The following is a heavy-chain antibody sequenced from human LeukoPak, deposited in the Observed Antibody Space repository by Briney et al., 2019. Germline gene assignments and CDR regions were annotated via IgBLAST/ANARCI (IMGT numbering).Heavy chain of an antibody. CDR2: IYSGGST. Sequence: PGGSLRLSCAASGFTVSSNYMSWVRQAPGKGLEWVSVIYSGGSTYYADSVKGRFTISRDNSKNTLHLQMNNLRVDDTAVYHCARVRDVYYHVFENWGQGTLVTVS. V-gene: IGHV3-53*01. J-gene: IGHJ4*02. CDR1: GFTVSSNY. D-gene: IGHD5/OR15-5a*01. CDR3: ARVRDVYYHVFEN.